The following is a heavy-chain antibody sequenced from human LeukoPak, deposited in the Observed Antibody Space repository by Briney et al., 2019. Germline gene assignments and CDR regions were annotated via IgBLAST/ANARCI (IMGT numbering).Heavy chain of an antibody. CDR3: ARGRFTPPIPMVRGVNKIRYFDY. J-gene: IGHJ4*02. Sequence: PSETLSLTCAVYGGSFSGYYWSWIRQPPGKGLEWIGEINHSGSTNYNPSLKGRVTISVDTSKNQFSLKLSSVTAADTAVYYCARGRFTPPIPMVRGVNKIRYFDYGAREPWSPSPQ. V-gene: IGHV4-34*01. CDR1: GGSFSGYY. CDR2: INHSGST. D-gene: IGHD3-10*01.